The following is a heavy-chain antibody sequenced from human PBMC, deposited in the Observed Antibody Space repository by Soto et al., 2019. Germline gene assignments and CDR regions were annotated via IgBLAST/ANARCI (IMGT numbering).Heavy chain of an antibody. Sequence: EVQLVESGGGLVKPGGSLRLSCAASGFTFSNDWMNWVRQAPGKGLEWVGRIKSKTDGGTTDYAAPVKGRFTISRDDSKNTLYLQMNSLKTEDTAVYYCTIQNARGVPDYWGQGTLVTVSS. CDR3: TIQNARGVPDY. J-gene: IGHJ4*02. CDR2: IKSKTDGGTT. CDR1: GFTFSNDW. D-gene: IGHD3-10*01. V-gene: IGHV3-15*07.